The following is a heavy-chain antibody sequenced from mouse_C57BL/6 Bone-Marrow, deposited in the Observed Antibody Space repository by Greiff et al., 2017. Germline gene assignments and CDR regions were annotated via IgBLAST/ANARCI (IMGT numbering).Heavy chain of an antibody. V-gene: IGHV5-12*01. J-gene: IGHJ3*01. CDR3: ARNWFAY. Sequence: DVKLQESGGGLVQPGGSLKLSCAASGFTFSDYYMYWVRQTPEKRLEWVAYISNGGGSTYYPDTVKGRFTISRDNAKNTLYLQMSRLKSEDTAMYYCARNWFAYWGQGTLVTVSA. CDR2: ISNGGGST. CDR1: GFTFSDYY.